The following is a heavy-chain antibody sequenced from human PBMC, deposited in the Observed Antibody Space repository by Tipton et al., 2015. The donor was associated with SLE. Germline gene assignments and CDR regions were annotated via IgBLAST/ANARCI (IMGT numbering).Heavy chain of an antibody. Sequence: TLSLTCTVSGGSISSSSYYWGWIRQPPGKGLEWIGSIYYSGSTYYNPSLKSRVTISVDTSKNQFSLKLSSVTAADTAVYYCARGLAAAGNTLGYWGQGTLVTVSS. D-gene: IGHD6-13*01. CDR1: GGSISSSSYY. CDR2: IYYSGST. V-gene: IGHV4-39*07. J-gene: IGHJ4*02. CDR3: ARGLAAAGNTLGY.